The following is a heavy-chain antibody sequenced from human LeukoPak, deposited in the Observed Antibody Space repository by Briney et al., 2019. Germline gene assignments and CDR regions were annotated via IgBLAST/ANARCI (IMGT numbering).Heavy chain of an antibody. D-gene: IGHD2-8*01. Sequence: GASVKVSCKTSGYTFTNYGLSWVRQAPGQGLEWMGWISPYNVNTHYAQKFQGRVTVTADTSTSTAYMELRSVTADDTAVYYCTRTVLDCTHGVCYDYWGQGTLVTVSS. J-gene: IGHJ4*02. V-gene: IGHV1-18*01. CDR3: TRTVLDCTHGVCYDY. CDR2: ISPYNVNT. CDR1: GYTFTNYG.